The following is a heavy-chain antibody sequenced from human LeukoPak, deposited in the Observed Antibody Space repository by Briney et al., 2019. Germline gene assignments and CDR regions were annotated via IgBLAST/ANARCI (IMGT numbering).Heavy chain of an antibody. CDR3: AHRPMGNWFDP. D-gene: IGHD1-26*01. V-gene: IGHV2-5*01. Sequence: SGPTQVKPTQTLTLTCTFSGFSLSTSGVGVGWIRQPPGKALEWLALIYWNDDKRYSPSLKSRLTITKDTSKNQVVLTMTNMDPVDTATYYCAHRPMGNWFDPWGQGTLVTVSS. J-gene: IGHJ5*02. CDR2: IYWNDDK. CDR1: GFSLSTSGVG.